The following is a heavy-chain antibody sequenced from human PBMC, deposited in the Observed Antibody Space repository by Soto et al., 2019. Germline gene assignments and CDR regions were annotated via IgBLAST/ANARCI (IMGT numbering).Heavy chain of an antibody. J-gene: IGHJ5*02. Sequence: SETLSLTCTVSGGSISSYYWSWIRQPAGKGLEWIGRIYTSGSTNYNPSLKSRVTMSVDTSKNQFSLKLSSVTAADTAVYYCGRHSDIAAAGGCFAPWGRGTRVTVSS. D-gene: IGHD6-13*01. V-gene: IGHV4-4*07. CDR2: IYTSGST. CDR3: GRHSDIAAAGGCFAP. CDR1: GGSISSYY.